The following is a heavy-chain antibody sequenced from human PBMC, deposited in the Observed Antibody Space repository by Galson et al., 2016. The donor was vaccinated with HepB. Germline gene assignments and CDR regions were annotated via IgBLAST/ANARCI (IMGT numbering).Heavy chain of an antibody. D-gene: IGHD2-21*01. Sequence: SLRLSCAASGLNVSSYALHWVRQAPGKGLEYFSGISSVAGTTYYVDSVRGRFTISRDNSKNTLYGQMNSLRDEDTAVYFCVARKVRDFILVEYWGQGTLVTVSS. V-gene: IGHV3-64*05. CDR3: VARKVRDFILVEY. CDR2: ISSVAGTT. CDR1: GLNVSSYA. J-gene: IGHJ4*02.